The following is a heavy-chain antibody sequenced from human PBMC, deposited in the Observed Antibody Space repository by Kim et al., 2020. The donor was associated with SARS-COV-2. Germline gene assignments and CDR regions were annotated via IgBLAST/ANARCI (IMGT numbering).Heavy chain of an antibody. J-gene: IGHJ5*02. Sequence: SETLSLTCTVSGGSISSSSYYWGWIRQPPGKGLEWIGSIYYSGSTYYNPSLKSRVTISVDTSKNQFSLKLSSVTAADTAVYYCARDPGITIFGVVINNWFDPWGQGTLVTVSS. D-gene: IGHD3-3*01. V-gene: IGHV4-39*07. CDR2: IYYSGST. CDR3: ARDPGITIFGVVINNWFDP. CDR1: GGSISSSSYY.